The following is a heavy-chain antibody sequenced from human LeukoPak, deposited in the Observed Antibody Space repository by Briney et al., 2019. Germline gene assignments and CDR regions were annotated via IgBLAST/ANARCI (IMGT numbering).Heavy chain of an antibody. V-gene: IGHV3-64D*09. D-gene: IGHD1-26*01. CDR3: VRDLSGSYSFDS. CDR2: ISRSGAVT. CDR1: GFIFLNFV. Sequence: QPGESLRLSCSASGFIFLNFVMHWVRQAPGKGLEYVSFISRSGAVTSYADSVRDRFTVSRGNSRDTVSLQMSSLRDEDTAMYYCVRDLSGSYSFDSWGQGTLVTVSS. J-gene: IGHJ4*02.